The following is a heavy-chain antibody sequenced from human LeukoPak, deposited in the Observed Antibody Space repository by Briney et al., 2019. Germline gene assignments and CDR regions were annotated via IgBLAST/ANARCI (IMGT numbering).Heavy chain of an antibody. V-gene: IGHV3-30*02. J-gene: IGHJ4*02. CDR1: GFTFSSTG. D-gene: IGHD1-14*01. CDR3: ARTYNPDY. CDR2: IRYDGSNK. Sequence: PGGSLRLSCTASGFTFSSTGMHWVRQAPGKGLEWVSYIRYDGSNKYYGDSVKGRLTVSGDNSKNTLYLQMNSLRVEDTAVYYCARTYNPDYWGQGTLVTVSS.